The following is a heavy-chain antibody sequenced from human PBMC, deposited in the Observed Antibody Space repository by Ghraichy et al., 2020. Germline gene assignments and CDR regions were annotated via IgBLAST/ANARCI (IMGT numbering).Heavy chain of an antibody. CDR1: GFTFSSYA. D-gene: IGHD5-24*01. V-gene: IGHV3-23*01. J-gene: IGHJ4*02. CDR3: AKGGWLQLGSVDY. CDR2: INGGGGST. Sequence: GGSLRLSCAASGFTFSSYARSWVRQPPGKGLEWVSTINGGGGSTYYADSVKGRFTISRDNSKHTLYMQMNSVRAEDTAIYYCAKGGWLQLGSVDYWGQGTLVTVPS.